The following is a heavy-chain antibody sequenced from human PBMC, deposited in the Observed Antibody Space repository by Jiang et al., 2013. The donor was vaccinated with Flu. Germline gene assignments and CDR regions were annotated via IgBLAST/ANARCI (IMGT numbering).Heavy chain of an antibody. Sequence: LLKPSETLSLTCAVYGGSFSGYYWSWIRQPPGKGLEWIGEINHSGSTNYNPSLKSRVTISVDTSKNQFSLKLSSVTAADTAVYYCARGWGIYSGYALHYWGQGTLVTVSS. CDR3: ARGWGIYSGYALHY. CDR1: GGSFSGYY. CDR2: INHSGST. J-gene: IGHJ4*02. D-gene: IGHD5-12*01. V-gene: IGHV4-34*01.